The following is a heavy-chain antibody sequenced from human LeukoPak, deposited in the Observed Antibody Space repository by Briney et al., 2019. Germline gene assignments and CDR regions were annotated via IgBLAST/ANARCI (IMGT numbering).Heavy chain of an antibody. CDR1: GFTFSNYA. V-gene: IGHV3-23*01. Sequence: PGGSLRLSCAASGFTFSNYAMSWVRQAPGKGLEWVSAISGSGGSTFYADSVKGRFTISRDNSKNTLYLQMNSLRAEDTAVYYCARVQWLSFDYWGQGTLVTVSS. J-gene: IGHJ4*02. CDR3: ARVQWLSFDY. CDR2: ISGSGGST. D-gene: IGHD3-22*01.